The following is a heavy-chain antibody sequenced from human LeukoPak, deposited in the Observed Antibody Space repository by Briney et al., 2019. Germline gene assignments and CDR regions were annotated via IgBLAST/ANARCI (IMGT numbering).Heavy chain of an antibody. CDR2: INHSGST. CDR1: GGSFSGYY. D-gene: IGHD3-10*01. J-gene: IGHJ4*02. CDR3: ARAVGGDGSGSL. V-gene: IGHV4-34*01. Sequence: SETLSLTCAVYGGSFSGYYWSWIRQTPGKGLEWIGEINHSGSTNYNPSLKSRVTMSVDMSTRQISLKLSSVTAADTAVYYCARAVGGDGSGSLWGPGTLVTVSS.